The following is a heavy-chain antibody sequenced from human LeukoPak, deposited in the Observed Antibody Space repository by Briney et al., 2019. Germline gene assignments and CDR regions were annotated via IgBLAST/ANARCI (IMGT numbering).Heavy chain of an antibody. CDR3: ATEQLWRFDY. D-gene: IGHD5-18*01. V-gene: IGHV4-61*02. J-gene: IGHJ4*02. Sequence: PSETLSLTCTVSGGSISSGSYYWSWIRQPAGKGLEWIGRIYTSGSTNYNPSLKSRVTISVDTSKNQFSLKLSSVTAADTAVYYCATEQLWRFDYWGQGTLVTVSS. CDR2: IYTSGST. CDR1: GGSISSGSYY.